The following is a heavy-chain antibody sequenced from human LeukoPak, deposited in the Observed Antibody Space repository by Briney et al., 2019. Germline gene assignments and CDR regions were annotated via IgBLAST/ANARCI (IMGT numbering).Heavy chain of an antibody. Sequence: ASVKVSCKASGGTFSSYAISWVRQAPGQGLEWMGGIIPIFGTANYAQKFQGRVTITADESASTAYMELSSLRSEDTAVYYCARDSGYSSSWEFDYWGQGTLVTVSS. J-gene: IGHJ4*02. CDR3: ARDSGYSSSWEFDY. CDR1: GGTFSSYA. CDR2: IIPIFGTA. D-gene: IGHD6-13*01. V-gene: IGHV1-69*13.